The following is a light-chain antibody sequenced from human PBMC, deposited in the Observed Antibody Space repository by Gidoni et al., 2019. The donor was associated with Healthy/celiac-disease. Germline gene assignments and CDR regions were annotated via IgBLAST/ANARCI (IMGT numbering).Light chain of an antibody. CDR1: SSNIGSNY. CDR3: AAWDDSLSGLVV. V-gene: IGLV1-47*01. Sequence: SGSSSNIGSNYVYWYQQLPGTAPKLLIYRNNQRPSGVPDRFSGSKSGTSASLAISGLRSEDEADYYCAAWDDSLSGLVVFGGGTKLTVL. J-gene: IGLJ2*01. CDR2: RNN.